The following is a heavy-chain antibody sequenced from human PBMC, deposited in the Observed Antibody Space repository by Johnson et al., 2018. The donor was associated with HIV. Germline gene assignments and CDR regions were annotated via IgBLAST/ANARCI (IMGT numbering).Heavy chain of an antibody. V-gene: IGHV3-23*01. CDR2: ITGAGGRT. Sequence: VQLLESGGGLVQPGGSLRLSCAASGFTFSTNAMSWVRQAPGTGLEWVSVITGAGGRTNYADSVWGRFIISRDNSKNTVYLQMNTLRADDTAVYYGAKHLGSDAFDYWGQGTLVTVSS. J-gene: IGHJ3*01. CDR1: GFTFSTNA. D-gene: IGHD1-26*01. CDR3: AKHLGSDAFDY.